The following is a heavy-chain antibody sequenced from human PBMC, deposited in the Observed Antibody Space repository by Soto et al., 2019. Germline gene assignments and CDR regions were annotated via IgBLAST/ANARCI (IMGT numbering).Heavy chain of an antibody. CDR3: AKGGRYSTSSGGDY. CDR1: GFTFSTYA. V-gene: IGHV3-23*01. Sequence: GGSLRLSCAASGFTFSTYAMNWVRQAPGKGLEWVSTISSSGEYTYYAGSVKGRFTVSRDNSKNTLSLQINSLRAEDTAIYYCAKGGRYSTSSGGDYWGQGTLVTVSS. D-gene: IGHD6-6*01. J-gene: IGHJ4*02. CDR2: ISSSGEYT.